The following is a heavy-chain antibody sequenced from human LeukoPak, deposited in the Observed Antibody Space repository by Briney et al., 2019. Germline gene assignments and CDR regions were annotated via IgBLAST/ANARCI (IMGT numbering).Heavy chain of an antibody. J-gene: IGHJ4*02. Sequence: SETLSLTCTVSGGSISSYYWSWLRQPPGKGLEWIGYIYYSGSTNYNPSLKSRVTISVDTSKNQFSLKLSSVTAADTAVYYCARVGDWYSYGSHYFDYWGQGTLVTVSS. CDR2: IYYSGST. CDR1: GGSISSYY. V-gene: IGHV4-59*01. CDR3: ARVGDWYSYGSHYFDY. D-gene: IGHD5-18*01.